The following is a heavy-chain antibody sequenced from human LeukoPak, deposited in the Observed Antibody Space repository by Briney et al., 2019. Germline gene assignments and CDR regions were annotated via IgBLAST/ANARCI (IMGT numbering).Heavy chain of an antibody. CDR2: IKEDEDGSEK. CDR3: ARDFGVPRGTIDY. J-gene: IGHJ4*02. Sequence: GGSLRLSCAASGFTFSTYWMNWVCQAPGKGLEWVATIKEDEDGSEKYYVDSVKGRFTTSRDNAKNSLYLQMNSLRAEDTAAYYCARDFGVPRGTIDYWGQGTLVTVSS. CDR1: GFTFSTYW. D-gene: IGHD3-16*01. V-gene: IGHV3-7*01.